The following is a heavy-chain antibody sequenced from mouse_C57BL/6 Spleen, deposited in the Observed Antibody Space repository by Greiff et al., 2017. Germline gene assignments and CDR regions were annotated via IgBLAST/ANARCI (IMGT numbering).Heavy chain of an antibody. CDR1: GYTFNSYW. Sequence: QVQLQQPGAELVKPGASVKLSCKASGYTFNSYWMHWVQQRPGQGLEWIGMIHPNSGSTNYNEKFKSKATLTVDKSSSTAYMQLSSLTSEDSAVYNCARWVYSNYAMDYWGQGTSVTVSS. D-gene: IGHD2-5*01. CDR3: ARWVYSNYAMDY. V-gene: IGHV1-64*01. CDR2: IHPNSGST. J-gene: IGHJ4*01.